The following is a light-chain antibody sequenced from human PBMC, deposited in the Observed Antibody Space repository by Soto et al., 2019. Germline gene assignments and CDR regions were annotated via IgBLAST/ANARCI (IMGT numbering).Light chain of an antibody. CDR3: YSAADNNPWV. Sequence: SYELTQPSSVSVSPGQTARITCSGDVLAKKYARWFQQKPGQAPVLVIYKDSERPSGIPERFSGSSSGTTVTLTISGAQVEDEADYYCYSAADNNPWVFGTGTQLTVL. V-gene: IGLV3-27*01. J-gene: IGLJ1*01. CDR2: KDS. CDR1: VLAKKY.